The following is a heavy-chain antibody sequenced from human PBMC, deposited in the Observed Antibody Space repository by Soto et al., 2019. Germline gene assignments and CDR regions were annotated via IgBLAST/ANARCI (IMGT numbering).Heavy chain of an antibody. D-gene: IGHD2-2*02. CDR1: CGSFSGYY. CDR2: INHSGST. V-gene: IGHV4-34*01. CDR3: ARNVWCASCYSPDY. J-gene: IGHJ4*02. Sequence: ASETLSLTCAVYCGSFSGYYWSWIRQPPGKGLEWIGEINHSGSTNYNPSLKSRVTISVDTSKNQFSLKLSSVTAADTAVYYCARNVWCASCYSPDYWGQGTLVTVSS.